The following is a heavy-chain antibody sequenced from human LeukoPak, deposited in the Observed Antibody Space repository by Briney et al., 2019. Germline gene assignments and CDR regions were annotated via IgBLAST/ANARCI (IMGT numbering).Heavy chain of an antibody. J-gene: IGHJ4*02. V-gene: IGHV3-23*01. D-gene: IGHD1-26*01. CDR3: AKLWRGSHPRYFDH. Sequence: GGSLRLSCAASGFTFSSYAMSWVRQAPGKGLEWVSSITSSGGSTYYADSVKGRFTISRDNSKNTLYLQMNSLRAEDTAVYYCAKLWRGSHPRYFDHWGQGTLVTVSS. CDR1: GFTFSSYA. CDR2: ITSSGGST.